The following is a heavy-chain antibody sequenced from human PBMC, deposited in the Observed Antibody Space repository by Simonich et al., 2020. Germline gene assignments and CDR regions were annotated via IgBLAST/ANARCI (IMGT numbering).Heavy chain of an antibody. CDR2: IKTEGREK. Sequence: EVQLVESGGGLVQPGGSLRLSCAASGFPFSSYWMSWVRQAQGKGLEWVANIKTEGREKYYEDSVKGRFTISRDNAKNSLYLQMNSLRAEDTAVYYCAREYSSSSDPYWYFDLWGRGTLVTVSS. CDR3: AREYSSSSDPYWYFDL. J-gene: IGHJ2*01. V-gene: IGHV3-7*01. CDR1: GFPFSSYW. D-gene: IGHD6-6*01.